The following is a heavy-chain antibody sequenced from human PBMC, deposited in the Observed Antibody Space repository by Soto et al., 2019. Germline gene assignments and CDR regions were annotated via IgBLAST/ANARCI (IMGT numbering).Heavy chain of an antibody. CDR1: GGTFNTYT. Sequence: QVQVVQSGAEVKKPESSVKVSCKPSGGTFNTYTVNWVRLAPGHGLEWMGRFIPILDMASYAQKFQDRVTINADRSTFTAYMELNSLTSDDTAVYYCAITYCRDNSCPRDFDFWGPGTRVTVSS. CDR2: FIPILDMA. V-gene: IGHV1-69*02. CDR3: AITYCRDNSCPRDFDF. J-gene: IGHJ4*02. D-gene: IGHD2-21*01.